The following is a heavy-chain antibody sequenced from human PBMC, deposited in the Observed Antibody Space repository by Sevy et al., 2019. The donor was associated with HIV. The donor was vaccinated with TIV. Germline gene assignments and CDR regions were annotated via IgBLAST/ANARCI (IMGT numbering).Heavy chain of an antibody. V-gene: IGHV3-30*04. D-gene: IGHD6-19*01. CDR2: ISYDGIIK. J-gene: IGHJ4*02. CDR1: GFTFNTHA. CDR3: AREGGYTSAWSPGNY. Sequence: GGSLRLSCAASGFTFNTHAMHWVRQAPGKGLEWVALISYDGIIKYYEDSVKGRLTISRDNSKNTLSLQMNSMRIEDTAVYYCAREGGYTSAWSPGNYWGQGTLVTVSS.